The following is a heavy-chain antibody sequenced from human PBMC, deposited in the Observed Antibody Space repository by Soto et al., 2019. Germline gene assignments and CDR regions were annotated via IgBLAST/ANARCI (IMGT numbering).Heavy chain of an antibody. J-gene: IGHJ5*02. CDR2: MNPNSGNT. Sequence: QVQLVQSGAEVKKPGASVKVSCKASGYTFTSYDINWVRQATGQGLEWMGWMNPNSGNTGYAQKFXXRVTMTRHTSISTAYMELSSLSSEDTAVYYCASERVGWFDPWGQGTLVTVSS. D-gene: IGHD1-1*01. V-gene: IGHV1-8*01. CDR1: GYTFTSYD. CDR3: ASERVGWFDP.